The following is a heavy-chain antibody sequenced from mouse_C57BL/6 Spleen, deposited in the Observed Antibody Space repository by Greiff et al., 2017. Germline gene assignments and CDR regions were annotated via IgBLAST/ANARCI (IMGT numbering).Heavy chain of an antibody. CDR2: IYPGDGDT. CDR3: ATSYDYDA. CDR1: GYAFSSSW. D-gene: IGHD2-4*01. V-gene: IGHV1-82*01. J-gene: IGHJ4*01. Sequence: VKLMESGPELVKPGASVKISCKASGYAFSSSWMNWVKQRPGKGLEWIGRIYPGDGDTNYNGKFKGKATLTADKSSSTAYMQLSSLTSEDSAVYFCATSYDYDAWGQGTSVTVSS.